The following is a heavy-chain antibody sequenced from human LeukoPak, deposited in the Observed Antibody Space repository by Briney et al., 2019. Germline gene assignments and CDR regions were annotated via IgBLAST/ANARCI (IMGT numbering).Heavy chain of an antibody. CDR3: ARDRDSSGYLY. J-gene: IGHJ4*02. Sequence: PSETLSLTCTVSGGSISSGGYYWSWIRQHPGKGLEWIGYIYYSGSTYYNPSLKSRVTISVDTSKNQFSLKLSSVTAADTAVYYCARDRDSSGYLYWGQGTLVTVSS. CDR2: IYYSGST. CDR1: GGSISSGGYY. D-gene: IGHD3-22*01. V-gene: IGHV4-31*03.